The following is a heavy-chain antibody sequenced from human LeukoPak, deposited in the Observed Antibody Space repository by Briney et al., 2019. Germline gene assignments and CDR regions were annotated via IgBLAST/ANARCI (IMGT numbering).Heavy chain of an antibody. D-gene: IGHD7-27*01. J-gene: IGHJ4*02. CDR2: IKQDGSEK. CDR3: AKQELGIFQGSDY. Sequence: GGSLRLSCAASGFTFSSYWMSWVRQAPGKGLEWVANIKQDGSEKYYVDSVKGRFTISRDNAKNSLYLQMNSLRAEDTAVYYCAKQELGIFQGSDYWGQGTLVTVSS. CDR1: GFTFSSYW. V-gene: IGHV3-7*03.